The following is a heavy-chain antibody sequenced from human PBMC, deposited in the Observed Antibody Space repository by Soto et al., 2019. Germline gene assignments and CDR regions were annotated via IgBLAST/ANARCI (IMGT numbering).Heavy chain of an antibody. Sequence: GGSLRLSCAASGFTFSSYAMSWVRQAPGKGLEWVSAISGSGGSTYYADSVKGRFTISRDNSKNTLYLQMNSLRAEDTAVYYCAKDRDPTSIAAAGTDYWGQGTLVTVSS. CDR1: GFTFSSYA. J-gene: IGHJ4*02. D-gene: IGHD6-13*01. CDR3: AKDRDPTSIAAAGTDY. CDR2: ISGSGGST. V-gene: IGHV3-23*01.